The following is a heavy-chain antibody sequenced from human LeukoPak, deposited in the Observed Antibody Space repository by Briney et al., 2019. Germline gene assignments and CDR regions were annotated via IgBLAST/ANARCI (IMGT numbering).Heavy chain of an antibody. Sequence: GGSLRLFCAASGFTFRNHWMTWVRQAPGKGLEWVANKKKDGSEKYYVDSVKGRFTISRDNAKNSLYLQMNSLRAGDTAIYFCAKPARTDYTDYWGQGTLVTVSS. J-gene: IGHJ4*02. CDR3: AKPARTDYTDY. CDR2: KKKDGSEK. V-gene: IGHV3-7*03. D-gene: IGHD1-14*01. CDR1: GFTFRNHW.